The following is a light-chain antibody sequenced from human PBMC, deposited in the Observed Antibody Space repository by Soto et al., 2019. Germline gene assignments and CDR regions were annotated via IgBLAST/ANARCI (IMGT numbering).Light chain of an antibody. J-gene: IGLJ1*01. CDR1: SDDVGAYNS. CDR2: KGT. Sequence: QSVLTQPPSVSGAPGQRVTISCTGTSDDVGAYNSVSWYQQLPHKAPQVILYKGTQRPSGVSSRFSGSTSGNAASLTISGLQADDEADYFCCSSAPESTYVFGTGTKLTVL. CDR3: CSSAPESTYV. V-gene: IGLV2-23*01.